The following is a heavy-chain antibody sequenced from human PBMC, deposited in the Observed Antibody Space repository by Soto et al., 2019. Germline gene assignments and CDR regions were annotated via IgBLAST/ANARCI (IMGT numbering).Heavy chain of an antibody. Sequence: GGSLRLSCTASGFTFGDYAMSWFRQAPGKGLEWVGFIRSKAYGGTTEYAASVKGRFTISRDDSKSIAYLQMNSLKTEDTAVYYCTRENVITIFGVVINYGMDVWGQGTTVTVSS. J-gene: IGHJ6*02. V-gene: IGHV3-49*03. CDR3: TRENVITIFGVVINYGMDV. CDR1: GFTFGDYA. CDR2: IRSKAYGGTT. D-gene: IGHD3-3*01.